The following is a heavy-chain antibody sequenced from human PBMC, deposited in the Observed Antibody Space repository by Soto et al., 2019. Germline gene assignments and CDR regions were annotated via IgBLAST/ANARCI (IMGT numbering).Heavy chain of an antibody. J-gene: IGHJ4*02. Sequence: QVQLVESGGGVVQPGRSLRLSCAASGFTFGIFGMHWVRQAPGKGLEWVAVVSYDGNNKYYADSVKGRFTISRDNSKNTLYLQMNSLRAEDTALYYCAKGSTRWLQSLLDYWGQGILVTVSS. CDR1: GFTFGIFG. D-gene: IGHD5-12*01. V-gene: IGHV3-30*18. CDR3: AKGSTRWLQSLLDY. CDR2: VSYDGNNK.